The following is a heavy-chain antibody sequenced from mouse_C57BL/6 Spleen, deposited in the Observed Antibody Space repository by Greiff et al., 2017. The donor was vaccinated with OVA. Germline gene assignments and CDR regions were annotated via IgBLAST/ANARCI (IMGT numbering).Heavy chain of an antibody. CDR2: IDPSDSYT. CDR1: GYTFTSYW. V-gene: IGHV1-50*01. D-gene: IGHD2-12*01. CDR3: ARRGFFYDVDY. J-gene: IGHJ2*01. Sequence: QVQLQQPGAELVKPGASVKLSCKASGYTFTSYWMQWVKQRPGQGLEWIGEIDPSDSYTNYNQKFKGKATLTVDTSSSTAYMQLSSLTSEDSAVYYCARRGFFYDVDYWGQGTTLTVSS.